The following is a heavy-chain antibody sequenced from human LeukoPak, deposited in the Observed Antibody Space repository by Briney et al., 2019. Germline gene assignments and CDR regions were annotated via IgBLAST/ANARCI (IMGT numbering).Heavy chain of an antibody. CDR1: GFTFDDYG. J-gene: IGHJ4*02. Sequence: GGSLRLSCAASGFTFDDYGMSWVRQAPGKGLEWVANIKQDGSEKYYVDSVKGRFTISRDNAKNSLYLQMNSLRAEDTAVYYCAREHWYYDSSGAFDYWGQGTLVTVSS. CDR2: IKQDGSEK. D-gene: IGHD3-22*01. V-gene: IGHV3-7*01. CDR3: AREHWYYDSSGAFDY.